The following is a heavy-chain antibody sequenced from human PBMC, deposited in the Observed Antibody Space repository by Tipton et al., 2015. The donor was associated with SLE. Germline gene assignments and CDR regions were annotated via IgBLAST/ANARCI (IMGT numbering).Heavy chain of an antibody. V-gene: IGHV1-18*01. CDR2: ISAYNGNT. CDR1: GYTFTSYG. J-gene: IGHJ4*02. CDR3: ARDIPLGDFWSGAYFDY. Sequence: QVQLVQSGAEVKKPGASVKVSCKASGYTFTSYGISWVRQAPGQGLEGMGWISAYNGNTNYVQKLQGRVTMTTDTSTSTAYMELRSLRSDDTAVYYCARDIPLGDFWSGAYFDYWGQGTLVTVPS. D-gene: IGHD3-3*01.